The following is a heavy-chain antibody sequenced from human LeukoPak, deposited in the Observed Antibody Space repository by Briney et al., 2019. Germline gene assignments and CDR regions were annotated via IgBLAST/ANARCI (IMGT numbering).Heavy chain of an antibody. D-gene: IGHD6-13*01. CDR3: ARRWVAAASTGYYFDY. CDR1: GGSISSYY. V-gene: IGHV4-59*01. CDR2: IYYSGST. J-gene: IGHJ4*02. Sequence: PSETLSLTCTVSGGSISSYYWSWIRQPPGKGLEWIGYIYYSGSTNYNPSLKSRVTISVDTSKNQFSLKLSSVTAADTAVYYCARRWVAAASTGYYFDYWGQGTLVTVSS.